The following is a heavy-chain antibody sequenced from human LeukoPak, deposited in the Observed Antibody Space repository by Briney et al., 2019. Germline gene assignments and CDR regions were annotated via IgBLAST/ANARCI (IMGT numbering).Heavy chain of an antibody. CDR3: ARHSYYYDSSGYYDYYFDY. J-gene: IGHJ4*02. V-gene: IGHV4-39*01. CDR1: GGSISSCSYY. CDR2: IYYSGST. Sequence: SETLSLTCTVSGGSISSCSYYWGWIRQPPGKGLEWIGSIYYSGSTYYNPSLKSRVTISVDTSKNQFSLKLSSVTAADTAVYYCARHSYYYDSSGYYDYYFDYWGQGTLVTVSS. D-gene: IGHD3-22*01.